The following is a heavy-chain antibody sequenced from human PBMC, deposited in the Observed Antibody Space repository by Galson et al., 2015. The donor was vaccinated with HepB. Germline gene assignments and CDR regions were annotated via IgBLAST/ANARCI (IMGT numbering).Heavy chain of an antibody. CDR3: ARAGGYIDYYYYYGMDV. CDR2: ISYDGSNK. Sequence: SLRLSCAASGFTFSSYAMHWVRQAPGKGLEWVAVISYDGSNKYYADSVKGRFTISRDNSNNTLYLQMNSLRAEDTAVYYCARAGGYIDYYYYYGMDVWGQVTTVTVSS. V-gene: IGHV3-30-3*01. D-gene: IGHD3-22*01. J-gene: IGHJ6*02. CDR1: GFTFSSYA.